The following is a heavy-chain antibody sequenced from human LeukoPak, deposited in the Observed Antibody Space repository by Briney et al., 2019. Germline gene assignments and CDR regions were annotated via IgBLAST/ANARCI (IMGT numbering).Heavy chain of an antibody. CDR3: ARGPHYYDSSGYWNY. CDR1: GGTFSSYA. Sequence: SVKVSCKASGGTFSSYAISWVRQAPGQGLEWMGGIIPIFGTANYAQKFQGRVTITTDESTSTAYMELSSLRSEDTAVYYCARGPHYYDSSGYWNYWGQGTLVTVSS. V-gene: IGHV1-69*05. D-gene: IGHD3-22*01. CDR2: IIPIFGTA. J-gene: IGHJ4*02.